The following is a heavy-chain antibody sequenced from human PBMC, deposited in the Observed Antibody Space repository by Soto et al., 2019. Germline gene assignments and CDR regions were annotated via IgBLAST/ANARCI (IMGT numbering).Heavy chain of an antibody. CDR3: PMLRCSLYV. Sequence: QVQLVQSGAEVKKPGSSVKVSCKASGGTFSSYTISWVRQAPGQGLEWMGRIIPILGIANYAQKFQGRVTITAYIYTSTRYMHLRLLISEDTPLYYCPMLRCSLYVWGQGTLVTVSS. D-gene: IGHD2-8*01. J-gene: IGHJ4*02. V-gene: IGHV1-69*02. CDR1: GGTFSSYT. CDR2: IIPILGIA.